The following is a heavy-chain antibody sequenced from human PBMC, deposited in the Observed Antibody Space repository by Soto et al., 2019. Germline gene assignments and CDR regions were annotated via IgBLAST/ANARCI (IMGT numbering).Heavy chain of an antibody. V-gene: IGHV4-39*01. D-gene: IGHD3-22*01. J-gene: IGHJ5*02. CDR3: ATARETFAPAGYYVNGLDP. CDR2: AYYGVMT. CDR1: GASFTTTNYF. Sequence: SETLSLTCSVSGASFTTTNYFCGWIRQPPGKGLEWIASAYYGVMTYYTPSFKSRVTISIDTSKSQFSLRLHSVIAADTAVYYCATARETFAPAGYYVNGLDPWGPGTPVT.